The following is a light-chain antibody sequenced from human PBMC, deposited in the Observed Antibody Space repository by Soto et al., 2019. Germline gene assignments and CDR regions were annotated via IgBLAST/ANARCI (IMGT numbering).Light chain of an antibody. Sequence: IHITQSPSSLSSAVGDRVTITCRSSQDISNYLNWYQQKPGKAPKLLIYDASNLETGVPSMFSGSGSRKDFTFTISSLQPEDIETYYCKKYDNINLNFGGGNKVDIK. CDR2: DAS. CDR1: QDISNY. J-gene: IGKJ4*01. CDR3: KKYDNINLN. V-gene: IGKV1-33*01.